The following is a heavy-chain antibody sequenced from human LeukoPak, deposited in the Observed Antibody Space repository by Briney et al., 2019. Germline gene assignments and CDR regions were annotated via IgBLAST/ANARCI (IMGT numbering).Heavy chain of an antibody. J-gene: IGHJ4*02. CDR1: GGSISSYY. CDR2: IYYSGST. CDR3: ARSPYGDYGGY. V-gene: IGHV4-59*01. Sequence: SETLSLTCTVSGGSISSYYWSWIRQPPGKGLEWIGYIYYSGSTNYNPSLKSRVTISVDTSKNQFSLKLSSVTAADTAVYYCARSPYGDYGGYWGQGTLVTVSS. D-gene: IGHD4-17*01.